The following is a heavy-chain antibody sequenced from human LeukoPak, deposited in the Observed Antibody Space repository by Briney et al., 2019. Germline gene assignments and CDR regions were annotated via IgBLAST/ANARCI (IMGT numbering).Heavy chain of an antibody. D-gene: IGHD4-17*01. CDR1: GYTFSNYA. V-gene: IGHV1-18*01. CDR3: ARGSPGDYGHY. CDR2: ISSYNGNI. Sequence: GASVKVSCKASGYTFSNYALTWVRQAPGQGLEWMGWISSYNGNIDYGQKFQGRVTMTKDTSTSTAHMELRSLRLDDTAVYYCARGSPGDYGHYWGQGTLVTVSS. J-gene: IGHJ4*02.